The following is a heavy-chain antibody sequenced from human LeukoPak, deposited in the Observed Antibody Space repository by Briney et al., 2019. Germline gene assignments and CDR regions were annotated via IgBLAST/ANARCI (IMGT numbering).Heavy chain of an antibody. D-gene: IGHD3-22*01. CDR2: ISAYNGNT. V-gene: IGHV1-18*01. Sequence: ASVKVSCKASGYTFTSYGISWVRQAPGQGLEWMGWISAYNGNTNYAQKLQGRVTMTRDTSTSTAYMELSSLRSEDTAVYYCARENYDSSGYDYWGQGTLVTVSS. CDR3: ARENYDSSGYDY. CDR1: GYTFTSYG. J-gene: IGHJ4*02.